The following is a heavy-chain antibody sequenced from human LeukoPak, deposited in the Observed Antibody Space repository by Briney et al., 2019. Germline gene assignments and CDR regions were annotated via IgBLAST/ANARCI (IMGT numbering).Heavy chain of an antibody. CDR1: GGTFSSYA. V-gene: IGHV1-69*13. J-gene: IGHJ4*02. D-gene: IGHD5-18*01. CDR2: IIPIFGTA. Sequence: ASVKVSCKASGGTFSSYAISWVRQAPGQGLEWMGGIIPIFGTANYAQKFQGRVTITADESTSTTYMELSSLRSEDTAVYYCARDSLHVDTAMVSDYWGQGTRVTVSS. CDR3: ARDSLHVDTAMVSDY.